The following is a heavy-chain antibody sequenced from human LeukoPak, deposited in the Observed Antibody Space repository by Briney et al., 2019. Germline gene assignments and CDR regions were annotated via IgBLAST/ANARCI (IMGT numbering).Heavy chain of an antibody. CDR3: ARTWALAVAGNYFDY. V-gene: IGHV4-38-2*02. CDR2: IYHSGST. D-gene: IGHD6-19*01. J-gene: IGHJ4*02. Sequence: SETLSLTCTVSGVSISGFYWGWIRQPPGKGLEWIGSIYHSGSTYYNPSLKSRVTISVDTSKNQFSLKLSSVTAADTAVYYCARTWALAVAGNYFDYWGQGTLVTVSS. CDR1: GVSISGFY.